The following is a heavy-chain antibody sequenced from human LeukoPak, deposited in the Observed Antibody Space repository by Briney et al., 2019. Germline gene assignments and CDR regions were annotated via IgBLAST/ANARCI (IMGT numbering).Heavy chain of an antibody. V-gene: IGHV1-2*02. D-gene: IGHD2-15*01. J-gene: IGHJ4*02. CDR3: ARGILYCSGGSCYGYFDY. Sequence: GASVKVSFKASGYTFTCYYIHWVRPAPGQGLEWMGWINPNSGGTNYAQKFQGRVTMTRDTSISTAYMELSRLTSDDTAVYYCARGILYCSGGSCYGYFDYWGQGTLVTVSS. CDR2: INPNSGGT. CDR1: GYTFTCYY.